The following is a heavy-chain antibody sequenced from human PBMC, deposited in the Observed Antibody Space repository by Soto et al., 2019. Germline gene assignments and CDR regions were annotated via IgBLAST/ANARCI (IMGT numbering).Heavy chain of an antibody. CDR2: IYYSGST. Sequence: PSETLSLTCTDSGGSISSYYWSWIRQPPGKGLEWIGYIYYSGSTNYNPSLKSRVTISVDTSKNQFSLKLSSVTAADTAVYYCATGRDFDYWGQGTLVTVSS. CDR1: GGSISSYY. V-gene: IGHV4-59*08. CDR3: ATGRDFDY. J-gene: IGHJ4*02. D-gene: IGHD1-26*01.